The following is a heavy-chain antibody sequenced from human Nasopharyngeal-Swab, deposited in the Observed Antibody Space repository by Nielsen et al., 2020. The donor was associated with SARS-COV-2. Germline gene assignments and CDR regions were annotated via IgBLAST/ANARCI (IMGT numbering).Heavy chain of an antibody. D-gene: IGHD3-9*01. CDR3: ARGGSYYDILTGYLAFDY. V-gene: IGHV4-59*13. J-gene: IGHJ4*02. Sequence: SETLSLTCTVSGGSISSYYWSWILQPPGKGLEWIGYIYYSGSTHYNPSLKSRVTISVDTSKNQFSLKLSSVTAADTAVYYCARGGSYYDILTGYLAFDYWGQGTLVTVSS. CDR2: IYYSGST. CDR1: GGSISSYY.